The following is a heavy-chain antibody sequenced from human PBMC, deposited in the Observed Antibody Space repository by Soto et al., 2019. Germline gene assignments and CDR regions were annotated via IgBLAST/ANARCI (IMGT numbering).Heavy chain of an antibody. CDR1: GFSLSTNT. CDR3: ARVATAMTYDF. Sequence: GGSLRLSCAASGFSLSTNTMHWARQVPGKGLEWVASISNDGRRKYYADFVKGRFTISRDTANNILYLEMNSLRAEDTSLYYCARVATAMTYDFWGQGTQVTVSS. CDR2: ISNDGRRK. J-gene: IGHJ4*02. D-gene: IGHD2-21*02. V-gene: IGHV3-30*04.